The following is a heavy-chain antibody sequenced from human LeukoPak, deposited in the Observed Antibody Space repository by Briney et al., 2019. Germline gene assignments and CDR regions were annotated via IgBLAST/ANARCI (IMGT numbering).Heavy chain of an antibody. CDR2: IYYSGST. J-gene: IGHJ3*02. D-gene: IGHD2-2*01. Sequence: PSETLSLTCTVSGGSISRYYWSWIRQPPGKGLEWIGYIYYSGSTNYHPSLKSRVTISVDTSKNQFSLKLSSVTAADTAVYYCATALSSGAFDIWGQGTMVTVSS. CDR3: ATALSSGAFDI. V-gene: IGHV4-59*01. CDR1: GGSISRYY.